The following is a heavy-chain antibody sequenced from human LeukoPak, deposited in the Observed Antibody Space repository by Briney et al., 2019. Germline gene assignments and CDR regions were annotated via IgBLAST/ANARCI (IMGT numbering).Heavy chain of an antibody. J-gene: IGHJ4*02. CDR1: GFTFSSYA. Sequence: GGSLRLCCAASGFTFSSYAMSWVRQAPGKGLEWVSAISGSGGSTYYADSVKGRFTISRDNSKNTLYLQMNSLRAEDTAVYYCAKDAKVVDTAMVLIDYWGQGTLVTVSS. D-gene: IGHD5-18*01. CDR3: AKDAKVVDTAMVLIDY. CDR2: ISGSGGST. V-gene: IGHV3-23*01.